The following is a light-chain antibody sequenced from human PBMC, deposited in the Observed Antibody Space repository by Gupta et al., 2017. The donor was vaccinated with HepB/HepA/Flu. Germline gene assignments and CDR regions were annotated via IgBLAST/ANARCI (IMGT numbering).Light chain of an antibody. J-gene: IGLJ1*01. Sequence: QSALTQPRSVSGSPGQSVTISCTGTRGDVGAYNYVSWYQQFPGKAPKLMIYDVKKRPSGVPDRCSASKSGNTASRTISGLQAEDEADYDCCSSAGSHYVFGTGTKITVL. CDR1: RGDVGAYNY. V-gene: IGLV2-11*01. CDR3: CSSAGSHYV. CDR2: DVK.